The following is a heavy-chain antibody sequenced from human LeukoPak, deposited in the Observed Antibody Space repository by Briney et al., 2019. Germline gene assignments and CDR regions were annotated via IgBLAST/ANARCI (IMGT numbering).Heavy chain of an antibody. D-gene: IGHD2-2*01. CDR2: IKKDGSDK. V-gene: IGHV3-7*01. Sequence: GGCLRLSCAASGFTFSSYWMTWVRQAPGKGLEWVANIKKDGSDKYYVDSVKGRFTISRENAENSLFLKMNSLRAEDTAVYYCARWGTSWSEFDYWGQGTLVTVSS. J-gene: IGHJ4*02. CDR3: ARWGTSWSEFDY. CDR1: GFTFSSYW.